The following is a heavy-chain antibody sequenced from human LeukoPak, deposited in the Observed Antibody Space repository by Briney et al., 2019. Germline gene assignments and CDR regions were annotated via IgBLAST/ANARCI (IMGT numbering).Heavy chain of an antibody. CDR3: ARVSSSWPHYYFDY. CDR1: GGSISGYF. J-gene: IGHJ4*02. V-gene: IGHV4-59*12. D-gene: IGHD6-13*01. CDR2: IYYSGST. Sequence: SETLSLTCTVSGGSISGYFWSWIRQPAGKGLEWIGYIYYSGSTNYNPSLKSRVTISVDTSKNQFSLKLSSVTAADTAVYYCARVSSSWPHYYFDYWGQGTRVTASS.